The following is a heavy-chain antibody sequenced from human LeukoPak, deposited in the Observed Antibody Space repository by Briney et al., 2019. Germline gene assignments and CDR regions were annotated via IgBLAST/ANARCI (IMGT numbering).Heavy chain of an antibody. CDR2: INPDSGGT. J-gene: IGHJ4*02. V-gene: IGHV1-2*02. Sequence: ASVKVSCKASGYTFTGYYIHWVRQAPGQGLEWMGWINPDSGGTNYAQKFQGRVTMTRDTSISTAYMELGRLRSDDTAVYFCARDLRAFRDGYKNPNFYLDYWGQGTLVTVSS. CDR1: GYTFTGYY. CDR3: ARDLRAFRDGYKNPNFYLDY. D-gene: IGHD5-24*01.